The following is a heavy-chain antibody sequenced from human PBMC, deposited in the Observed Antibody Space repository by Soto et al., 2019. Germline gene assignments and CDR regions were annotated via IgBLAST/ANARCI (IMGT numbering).Heavy chain of an antibody. CDR3: FRGARCISTSCYGCWLDL. J-gene: IGHJ5*02. CDR2: INCDASNT. Sequence: PGGSLRLSXAASGFTFSTYGMHWIRQVPGKGLEWVSRINCDASNTYYADSVKGRFTISRDNAKNTLYLEMNNLRTEDTAVYYCFRGARCISTSCYGCWLDLWGQGTLVTVSS. D-gene: IGHD2-15*01. V-gene: IGHV3-74*01. CDR1: GFTFSTYG.